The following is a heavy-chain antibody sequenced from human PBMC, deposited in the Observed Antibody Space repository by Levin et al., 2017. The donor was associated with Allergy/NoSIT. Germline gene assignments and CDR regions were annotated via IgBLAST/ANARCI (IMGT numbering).Heavy chain of an antibody. V-gene: IGHV4-39*01. CDR1: GGSISSATYF. J-gene: IGHJ4*02. Sequence: KASETLSLTCNVSGGSISSATYFWGWIRQPPGRGLEWIGSVYYSGTTYYNPSLMSRLTISVDTSKNQFSLSLGSMTAADSGVYYCARTPDFSSSWTEPNYFDSLGQGTLVTVSS. CDR2: VYYSGTT. D-gene: IGHD6-13*01. CDR3: ARTPDFSSSWTEPNYFDS.